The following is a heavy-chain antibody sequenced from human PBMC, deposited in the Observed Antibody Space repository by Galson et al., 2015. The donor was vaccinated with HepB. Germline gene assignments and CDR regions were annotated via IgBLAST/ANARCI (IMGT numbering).Heavy chain of an antibody. CDR3: ARRRYYDTSGYYSYGFDI. D-gene: IGHD3-22*01. V-gene: IGHV3-72*01. CDR2: TGNRAKSYST. Sequence: SLRLSCAASGLMFSDHDMDWVRQAPGKGLEWVGRTGNRAKSYSTEYVASVKGRFTISRDDSKKSVYLQMNSLQMEDTAVYYCARRRYYDTSGYYSYGFDIWGQGTMVTGSS. J-gene: IGHJ3*02. CDR1: GLMFSDHD.